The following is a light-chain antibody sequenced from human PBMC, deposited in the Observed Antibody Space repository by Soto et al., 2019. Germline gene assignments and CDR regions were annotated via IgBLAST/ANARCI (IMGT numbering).Light chain of an antibody. J-gene: IGKJ4*01. V-gene: IGKV1-6*01. CDR3: QQLRMYPST. Sequence: AIQMTQSPSSLSASAGDRVTITCRASQGIRNDLGWYQQKPGKAPKLLIYAASSLQSGVPSRFGGSGSGTDFALTITSLQAEDFATYYCQQLRMYPSTFGGGTKV. CDR2: AAS. CDR1: QGIRND.